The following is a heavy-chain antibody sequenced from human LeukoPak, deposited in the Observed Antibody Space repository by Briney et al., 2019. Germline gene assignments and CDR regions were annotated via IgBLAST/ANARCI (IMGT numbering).Heavy chain of an antibody. V-gene: IGHV4-59*11. CDR1: GGSISSHY. Sequence: SETLSLTCTVSGGSISSHYWSWIRQPPGKRLEWIGYIHYSGSTNYNPSLKSRITISVDTSKTQFSLKLSSVTAAATAVYYCARDGDLGGAFDIWGRGTMVTVSS. CDR2: IHYSGST. D-gene: IGHD4-23*01. J-gene: IGHJ3*02. CDR3: ARDGDLGGAFDI.